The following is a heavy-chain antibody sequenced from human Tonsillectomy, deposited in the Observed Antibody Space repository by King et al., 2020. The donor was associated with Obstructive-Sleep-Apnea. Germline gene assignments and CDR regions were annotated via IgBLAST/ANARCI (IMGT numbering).Heavy chain of an antibody. CDR3: AKDGGDGDSSGEGVDY. Sequence: QLVQSGGGVVQPGRSLRLSCAASGFTFSSYGMHWVRQAPGKGLEWVAVISYDGSNKYYADSVKGRFTISRDNSKNTLYLQMNSLRAEDTAVYYCAKDGGDGDSSGEGVDYWGQGTLVTVSS. J-gene: IGHJ4*02. CDR1: GFTFSSYG. CDR2: ISYDGSNK. D-gene: IGHD3-22*01. V-gene: IGHV3-30*18.